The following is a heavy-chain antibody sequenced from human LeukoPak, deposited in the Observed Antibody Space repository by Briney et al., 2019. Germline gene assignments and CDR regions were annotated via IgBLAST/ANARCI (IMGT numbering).Heavy chain of an antibody. Sequence: PSETLPLTCTVSGVSISSYYWSWIRQPPGKGLEWIGYIYHSGSTNYNPSLKSRVTISVDTSKNQFSLKLSFMTAADTAVYYCAKDDGSRSYSVYWGQGTLVTVSS. CDR1: GVSISSYY. V-gene: IGHV4-59*01. J-gene: IGHJ4*02. D-gene: IGHD1-26*01. CDR3: AKDDGSRSYSVY. CDR2: IYHSGST.